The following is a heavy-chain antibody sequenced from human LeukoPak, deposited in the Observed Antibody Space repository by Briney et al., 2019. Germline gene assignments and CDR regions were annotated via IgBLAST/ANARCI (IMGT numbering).Heavy chain of an antibody. D-gene: IGHD6-13*01. CDR3: AREGFGAAAGTNRIDY. V-gene: IGHV4-34*01. CDR2: ISHTGST. Sequence: SETLSLTCTVSGGSFSSYYWNWIRQSPGKGLEWIGEISHTGSTIYNPSLESRATISVDTSKNQFSLKLSSVTAADTAVYYCAREGFGAAAGTNRIDYWGQGTLVTVSS. J-gene: IGHJ4*02. CDR1: GGSFSSYY.